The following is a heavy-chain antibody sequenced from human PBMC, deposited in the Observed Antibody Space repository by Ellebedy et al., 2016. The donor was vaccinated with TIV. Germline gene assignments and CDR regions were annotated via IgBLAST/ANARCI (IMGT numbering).Heavy chain of an antibody. J-gene: IGHJ4*02. CDR3: AKDRYTGRGRYFDY. CDR1: GFSFSSYA. Sequence: GGSLRLSXAGSGFSFSSYAMTWVRQAPGKGLDWVSAVSANGGSTYYADSVKGRFTISGDNSKNTLYLQMHSLRAEDTAVYYCAKDRYTGRGRYFDYWGQGTLVTVSS. CDR2: VSANGGST. V-gene: IGHV3-23*01. D-gene: IGHD5-24*01.